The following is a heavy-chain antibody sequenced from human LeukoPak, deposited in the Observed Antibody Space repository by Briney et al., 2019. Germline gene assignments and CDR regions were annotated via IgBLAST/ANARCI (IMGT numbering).Heavy chain of an antibody. CDR2: IRHDGSIK. V-gene: IGHV3-30*02. D-gene: IGHD3-16*01. CDR3: AKDSLADIDY. Sequence: GGSLRLSCAASGFIFSTYGMYWVRQAPGKGLEWVAFIRHDGSIKNYADSVKGRSTISRDNSKNTLYLQMNSLRAEDTAVHYCAKDSLADIDYWGQGTLVTVSS. J-gene: IGHJ4*02. CDR1: GFIFSTYG.